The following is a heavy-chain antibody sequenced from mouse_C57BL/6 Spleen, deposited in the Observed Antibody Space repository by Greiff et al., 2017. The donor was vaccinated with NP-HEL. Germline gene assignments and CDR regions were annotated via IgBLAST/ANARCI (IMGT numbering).Heavy chain of an antibody. V-gene: IGHV1-15*01. CDR1: GYTFTDYE. J-gene: IGHJ1*03. D-gene: IGHD1-1*01. CDR3: TRDYGSPHFDV. Sequence: QVQLKQSGAELVRPGASVTLSCKASGYTFTDYEMHWVKQTPVHGLEWIGAIDPETGGTAYNQKFKGKAILTADKSSSTAYMELRSLTSEDSAVYYCTRDYGSPHFDVWGTGTTVTVSS. CDR2: IDPETGGT.